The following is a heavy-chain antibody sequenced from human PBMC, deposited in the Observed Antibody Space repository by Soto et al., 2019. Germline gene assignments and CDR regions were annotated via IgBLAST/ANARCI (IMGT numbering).Heavy chain of an antibody. CDR2: IGGSGRNT. CDR1: GFTFSKSG. V-gene: IGHV3-23*01. J-gene: IGHJ4*02. D-gene: IGHD6-13*01. Sequence: GGSLRLSCAASGFTFSKSGMSWVRQAPGKGLEWVAGIGGSGRNTYYADSVKGRPTISRDNSKNTLFLQMNSLRAEDTAIYYCAKDGLSDSPSAIDYWGQGTVVTVSS. CDR3: AKDGLSDSPSAIDY.